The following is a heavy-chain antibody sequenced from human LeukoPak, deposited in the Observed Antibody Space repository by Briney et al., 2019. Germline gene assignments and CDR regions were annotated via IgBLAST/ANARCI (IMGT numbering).Heavy chain of an antibody. CDR3: ARDQRGFSYSKYYFDY. V-gene: IGHV3-33*01. CDR1: GFSFSSYG. Sequence: GGSLRLSCAASGFSFSSYGMHWVRQAPGKGPEWVAVIWYDGTNKYYADSVKGRFTISGDNSKNTLYLQMNSLRAEDTAVYYCARDQRGFSYSKYYFDYWGQGTLVTVSS. J-gene: IGHJ4*02. CDR2: IWYDGTNK. D-gene: IGHD5-18*01.